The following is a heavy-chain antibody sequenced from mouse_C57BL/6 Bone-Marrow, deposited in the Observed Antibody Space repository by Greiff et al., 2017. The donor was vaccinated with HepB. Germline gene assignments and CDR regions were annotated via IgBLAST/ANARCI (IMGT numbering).Heavy chain of an antibody. CDR1: GFTFTDYY. V-gene: IGHV7-3*01. Sequence: EVKVVESGGGLVQPGGSLSLSCAASGFTFTDYYMSWVRQPPGKALEWLGFIRNKANGYTTEYSAYVKGRFTISRDNSQSILYLQMNALRSEDSATYYCARYLRGLFDYWGQGTTLTVSS. CDR2: IRNKANGYTT. J-gene: IGHJ2*01. D-gene: IGHD1-1*01. CDR3: ARYLRGLFDY.